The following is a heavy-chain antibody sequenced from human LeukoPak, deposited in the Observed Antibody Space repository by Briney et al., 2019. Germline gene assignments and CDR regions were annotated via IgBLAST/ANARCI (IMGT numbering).Heavy chain of an antibody. CDR2: ISSSGSTI. J-gene: IGHJ4*02. V-gene: IGHV3-48*03. CDR3: AKGGKEFDY. CDR1: GFTFSSYE. Sequence: PAGSLRLSCAASGFTFSSYEMNWVRQAPGKGLEWVSYISSSGSTIYYADSVKGPFTISRDNAKNSLYLQMNSLRAEDAAVYYCAKGGKEFDYWGQGTLVTVSS.